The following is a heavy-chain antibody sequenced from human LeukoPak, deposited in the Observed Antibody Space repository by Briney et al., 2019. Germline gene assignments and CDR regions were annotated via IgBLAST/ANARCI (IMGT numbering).Heavy chain of an antibody. Sequence: SETLSLTCAVYGGSFSGYYWSWIRQPPGKGLEWIGEINHRGSTNYNPSPKSRVTISVDTSKHQFSLQLSSVTAGDTAVYYCARAMPDCSSTSCYSVWGEGTLVTVSS. D-gene: IGHD2-2*01. CDR1: GGSFSGYY. J-gene: IGHJ4*02. CDR3: ARAMPDCSSTSCYSV. V-gene: IGHV4-34*01. CDR2: INHRGST.